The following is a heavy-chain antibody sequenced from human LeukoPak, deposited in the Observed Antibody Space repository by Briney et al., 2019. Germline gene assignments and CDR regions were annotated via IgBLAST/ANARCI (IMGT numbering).Heavy chain of an antibody. D-gene: IGHD3-3*01. V-gene: IGHV3-11*04. CDR1: GFTFSDYY. Sequence: GSLRLSCAASGFTFSDYYMSWIRQAPGKGLEWVSYISSSGSTIYYADSVKGRFTISRDNAKNSLYLQMNSLRAEDTALYYCARQTGEEWFSRYFDNWGQGTLVTVSS. CDR3: ARQTGEEWFSRYFDN. CDR2: ISSSGSTI. J-gene: IGHJ4*02.